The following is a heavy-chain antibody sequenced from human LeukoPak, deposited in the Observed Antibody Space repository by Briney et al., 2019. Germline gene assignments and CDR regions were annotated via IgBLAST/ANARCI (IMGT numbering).Heavy chain of an antibody. J-gene: IGHJ4*02. Sequence: SETLSLTCSVSGASIINYYWSWIRQSAGKRLEWIGRIYISGSTDYNPSLKSRLTMSLDTSKNQISLKVGSVTAADTAVYFCARDDVDTPTFDYWGQGALVTVSS. D-gene: IGHD5-18*01. CDR2: IYISGST. CDR3: ARDDVDTPTFDY. CDR1: GASIINYY. V-gene: IGHV4-4*07.